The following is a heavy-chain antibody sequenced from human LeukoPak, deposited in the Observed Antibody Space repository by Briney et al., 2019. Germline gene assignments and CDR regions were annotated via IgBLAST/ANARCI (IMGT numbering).Heavy chain of an antibody. CDR3: ANGRLAYGGDTPDLDY. Sequence: GGSLRLSCAASGFTFSSYGMHWVRQAPSKGLEWVAGISFDGSNIYYEDSAKGRFTISRDNSKNTLYLQMNSLRAEDTAVYYCANGRLAYGGDTPDLDYWGQGTLVTVSS. V-gene: IGHV3-30*18. J-gene: IGHJ4*02. CDR2: ISFDGSNI. D-gene: IGHD4-23*01. CDR1: GFTFSSYG.